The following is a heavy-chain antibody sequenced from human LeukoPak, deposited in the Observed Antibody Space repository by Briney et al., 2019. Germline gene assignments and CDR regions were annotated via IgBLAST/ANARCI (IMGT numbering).Heavy chain of an antibody. V-gene: IGHV3-7*01. CDR2: IEQDGSEK. J-gene: IGHJ3*02. D-gene: IGHD2-15*01. CDR1: GFTFSSSG. CDR3: AREFCSGANCYPMGAFDM. Sequence: PGGSLRLSCAASGFTFSSSGMHWVRQAPGKGLEWVANIEQDGSEKYYVDSVKGRFTISRDNAKNSLYLQMNSLRAEDTAVYYCAREFCSGANCYPMGAFDMWGQGTMVTVSS.